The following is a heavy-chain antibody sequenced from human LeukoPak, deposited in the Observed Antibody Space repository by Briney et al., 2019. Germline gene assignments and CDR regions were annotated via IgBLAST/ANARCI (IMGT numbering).Heavy chain of an antibody. V-gene: IGHV3-23*01. Sequence: GGSLRLSCAASGFTFSSYAMSWVRQAPGKGLEWVSAISASGNRTYYADSVKGRFTISRDNSKNTLYLQMNSLRAEDTAVYYCAFSSGWYYLDYWGQGTLVTVS. CDR3: AFSSGWYYLDY. J-gene: IGHJ4*02. CDR2: ISASGNRT. CDR1: GFTFSSYA. D-gene: IGHD6-19*01.